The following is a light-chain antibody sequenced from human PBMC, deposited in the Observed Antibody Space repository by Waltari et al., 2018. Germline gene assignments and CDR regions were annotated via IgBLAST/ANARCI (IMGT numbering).Light chain of an antibody. CDR3: QVWDSSSYV. J-gene: IGLJ1*01. CDR1: NIETKN. V-gene: IGLV3-21*02. CDR2: DDK. Sequence: SYVLTQPPSVSVAPGQMARITCGGDNIETKNVHWYQLKPGQAPVLVVHDDKDRPSGIPKRFSGCNSGNTATPTISRAGAGDEADYYCQVWDSSSYVFGSGTKVTVL.